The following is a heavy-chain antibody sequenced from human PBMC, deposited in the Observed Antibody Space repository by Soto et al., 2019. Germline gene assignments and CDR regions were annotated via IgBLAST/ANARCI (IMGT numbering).Heavy chain of an antibody. CDR1: GYSFMKYG. J-gene: IGHJ5*02. CDR3: AREPFGRFDP. V-gene: IGHV1-18*01. CDR2: ISPYSGYT. D-gene: IGHD3-10*01. Sequence: ASVKVACKGFGYSFMKYGIKWVRQAPGQGLEWVVWISPYSGYTHSAQKFHGRVTLTADDSTTTAYMEWSSLSSDDTAVYYCAREPFGRFDPWGQGTLVTVSS.